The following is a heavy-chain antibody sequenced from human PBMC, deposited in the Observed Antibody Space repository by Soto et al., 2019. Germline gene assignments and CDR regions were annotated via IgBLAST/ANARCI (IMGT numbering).Heavy chain of an antibody. CDR1: GLTFTSYG. D-gene: IGHD3-9*01. V-gene: IGHV3-23*01. Sequence: VQLFASGGGSSRPGGSLRLSCTASGLTFTSYGMGWVRQAPGKGLQWVSTIRGDGGQTHYTDSVKGRFSISRDNSNNPVYLQMDSLRAEDTAMYFCASDVGLDSADFFAYWGQGTKVTVSS. CDR3: ASDVGLDSADFFAY. CDR2: IRGDGGQT. J-gene: IGHJ4*02.